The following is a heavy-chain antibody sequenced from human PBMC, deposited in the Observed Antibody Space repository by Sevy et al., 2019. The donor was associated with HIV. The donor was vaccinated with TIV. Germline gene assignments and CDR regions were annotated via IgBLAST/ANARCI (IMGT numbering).Heavy chain of an antibody. V-gene: IGHV4-34*01. CDR1: GGSFSGYY. Sequence: SETLSLTCAVYGGSFSGYYWSWIRQPPGKGLEWIGEINHSGSTHYNPSLKSRVTISVDTSKNQFSLKLSSVTAADTAVYYCARGRGMVRGVIITAPYYYYYGMDVWGQGTTVTVSS. D-gene: IGHD3-10*01. CDR2: INHSGST. J-gene: IGHJ6*02. CDR3: ARGRGMVRGVIITAPYYYYYGMDV.